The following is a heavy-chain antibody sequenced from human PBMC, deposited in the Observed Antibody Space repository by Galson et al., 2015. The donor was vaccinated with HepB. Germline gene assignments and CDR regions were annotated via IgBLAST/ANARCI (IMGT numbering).Heavy chain of an antibody. V-gene: IGHV3-30*04. CDR1: GFTFNIYA. CDR2: ISYDGSNK. J-gene: IGHJ4*02. CDR3: AKEGPSIFYGLGSYPSDY. D-gene: IGHD3-10*01. Sequence: SLRLSCAASGFTFNIYAMHWVRQAPGKGLEWVAIISYDGSNKYYADSVKGRFIISRDKSKNTLYLQMNRLRAEDTAVYYCAKEGPSIFYGLGSYPSDYWGQGTLVTVSS.